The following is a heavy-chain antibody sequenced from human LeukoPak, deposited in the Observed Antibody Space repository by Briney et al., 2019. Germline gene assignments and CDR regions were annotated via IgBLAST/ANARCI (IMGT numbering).Heavy chain of an antibody. J-gene: IGHJ3*02. D-gene: IGHD3-22*01. CDR3: TTSSGYYFYALDI. CDR2: IRSKANSYAT. V-gene: IGHV3-73*01. CDR1: GFTFSGSA. Sequence: GGSLKLSCAASGFTFSGSAMHWVRQASGKGLEWVGRIRSKANSYATAYAASVKGRFTISRDDSKNTAYLQMNSLKTEDTAVYYCTTSSGYYFYALDIWGQGTMVTVSS.